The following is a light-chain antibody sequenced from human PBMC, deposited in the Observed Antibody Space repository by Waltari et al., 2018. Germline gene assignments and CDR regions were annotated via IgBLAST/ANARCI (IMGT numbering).Light chain of an antibody. CDR2: ANK. V-gene: IGLV1-40*01. Sequence: QSVLTQPPSVSGAPGQRVTISCTGSSSNIGAGYDVHWYQQVPGTGPKLLIYANKNRPAGVPDRFSGSKSGTSASLAITGLQAEDEADYYCQSHDSSQRGHYVFETGTKVTVL. J-gene: IGLJ1*01. CDR3: QSHDSSQRGHYV. CDR1: SSNIGAGYD.